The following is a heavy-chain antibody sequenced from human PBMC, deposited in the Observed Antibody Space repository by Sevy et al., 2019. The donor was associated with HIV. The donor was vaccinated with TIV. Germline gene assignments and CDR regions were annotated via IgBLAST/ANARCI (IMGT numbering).Heavy chain of an antibody. J-gene: IGHJ4*02. V-gene: IGHV3-30-3*01. CDR1: GFTFSSYA. Sequence: GGSLRLSCAASGFTFSSYAMHWVRQATGKGLEWVAVISYDGSNKYYADSVKGRFTISRDNSKNTLYLQMNSLRAEDTAVYYCARETGGDYSGGYFDYWGQGTLVTVSS. D-gene: IGHD4-17*01. CDR3: ARETGGDYSGGYFDY. CDR2: ISYDGSNK.